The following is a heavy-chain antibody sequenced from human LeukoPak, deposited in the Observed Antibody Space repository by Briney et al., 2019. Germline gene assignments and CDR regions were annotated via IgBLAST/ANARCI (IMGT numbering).Heavy chain of an antibody. CDR3: ASGRGPLLY. CDR2: INVGSGDT. D-gene: IGHD1-26*01. CDR1: GYTFTAYP. V-gene: IGHV1-3*01. Sequence: ASVKVSCKTSGYTFTAYPIHWVRQAPGQRLEWMGWINVGSGDTKYSQNFQGRVTINRDTSATTAYMELSSLTSEDTAVYYCASGRGPLLYWGQGTLVTVSS. J-gene: IGHJ4*02.